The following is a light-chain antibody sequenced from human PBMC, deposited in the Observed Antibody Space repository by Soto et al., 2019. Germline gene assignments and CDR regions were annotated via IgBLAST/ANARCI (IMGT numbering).Light chain of an antibody. J-gene: IGKJ1*01. CDR3: QQYGSSPGT. CDR1: QSVTSN. CDR2: GAS. Sequence: EIVMTQSPATLSVSPGERATLSFRASQSVTSNLAWYQQKPGRAPRLLIFGASIRDTGIPDRFSGSGSGTDFTLTISRLESEDFAVYYCQQYGSSPGTFGQGTKVDIK. V-gene: IGKV3-20*01.